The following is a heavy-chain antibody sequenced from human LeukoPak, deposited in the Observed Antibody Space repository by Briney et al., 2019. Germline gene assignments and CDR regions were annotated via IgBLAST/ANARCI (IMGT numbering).Heavy chain of an antibody. Sequence: SETLSLTCTVSGGSISSSSYYWGWIRQPPGKGLEWIGSIYYSGSTYYNPSLKSRVTMSIETSKNQLSLKLTSVTAADTAIYYCARGTVGRGYFDFWGQGTLVIVSS. CDR3: ARGTVGRGYFDF. CDR2: IYYSGST. V-gene: IGHV4-39*07. D-gene: IGHD1-26*01. CDR1: GGSISSSSYY. J-gene: IGHJ4*02.